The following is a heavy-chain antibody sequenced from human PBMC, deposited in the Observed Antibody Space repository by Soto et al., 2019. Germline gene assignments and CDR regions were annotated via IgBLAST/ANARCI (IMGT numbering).Heavy chain of an antibody. V-gene: IGHV4-39*01. J-gene: IGHJ4*02. CDR2: IYYSGST. D-gene: IGHD5-12*01. CDR3: ARLEGDGYNFDY. CDR1: GGSISSSSYY. Sequence: QLQLQESGPGLVKPSETLSLTCTVSGGSISSSSYYWGWIRQPPGKGLEWIGSIYYSGSTYYNPSLKSRVTISVDTSKNQFSLKLSSVTAADTAVYYCARLEGDGYNFDYWGQGTLVTVSS.